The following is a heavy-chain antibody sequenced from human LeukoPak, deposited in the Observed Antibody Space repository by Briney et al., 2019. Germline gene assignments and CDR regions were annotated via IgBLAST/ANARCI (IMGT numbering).Heavy chain of an antibody. Sequence: ASVKVSCKASGYTFTSYGISWVRQAPGQGLEWMGWINAYDGNTNYAQKLQGRVTMTTDTSTSTAYMELRSLRSDDTAVYYCAMTTVTTARDYWGQGTLVTVSS. CDR2: INAYDGNT. J-gene: IGHJ4*02. CDR1: GYTFTSYG. D-gene: IGHD4-17*01. CDR3: AMTTVTTARDY. V-gene: IGHV1-18*01.